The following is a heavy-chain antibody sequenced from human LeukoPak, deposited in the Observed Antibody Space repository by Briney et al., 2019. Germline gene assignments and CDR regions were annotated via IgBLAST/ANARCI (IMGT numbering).Heavy chain of an antibody. Sequence: SETLSLTCTVSSGSLGSYYWNWLRQPAGKGLEWIGHIYTSGSTNYNPSLKSRVTMSVDTSKNQFSLKLNSVTAADTAFHYCAREYSSSSGKALDYWGPGNLVTVSS. J-gene: IGHJ4*02. V-gene: IGHV4-4*07. CDR1: SGSLGSYY. CDR2: IYTSGST. D-gene: IGHD6-6*01. CDR3: AREYSSSSGKALDY.